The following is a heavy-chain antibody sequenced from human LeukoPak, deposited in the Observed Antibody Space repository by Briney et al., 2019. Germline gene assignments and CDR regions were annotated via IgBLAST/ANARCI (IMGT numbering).Heavy chain of an antibody. V-gene: IGHV3-53*01. CDR2: IYSGGST. CDR1: GFTVSSNY. Sequence: GGSLRLSCAASGFTVSSNYMSWVRQAPGKGLEWVSVIYSGGSTYYADSVKGRFTISRDNSKNTLYLQMNSLRAEDTAVYYCAKAGDWNGYYYGMDVWGQGTTVTVSS. J-gene: IGHJ6*02. CDR3: AKAGDWNGYYYGMDV. D-gene: IGHD1-1*01.